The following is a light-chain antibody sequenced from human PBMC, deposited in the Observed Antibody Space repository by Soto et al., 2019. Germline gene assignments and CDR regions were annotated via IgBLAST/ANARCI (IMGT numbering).Light chain of an antibody. Sequence: DIQMTHSPATLSASVLYRVVIICRPSQNINGWLAWYQQKPGKAPRLLIYDASSLDSGVPARFSGSGSGTEFTLTVSSLQPDDFATYYCQQYDDYSWKTFGQGTKVDI. CDR3: QQYDDYSWKT. CDR2: DAS. V-gene: IGKV1-5*02. CDR1: QNINGW. J-gene: IGKJ1*01.